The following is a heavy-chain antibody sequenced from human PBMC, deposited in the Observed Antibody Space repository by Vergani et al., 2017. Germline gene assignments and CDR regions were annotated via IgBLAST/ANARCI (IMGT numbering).Heavy chain of an antibody. Sequence: QEQLVESGGGVVQPGMSLRLSCAASGFNFNTFGMHWVRQAPGKGLEWVAVIWNDGSNKFYGDSVKGRFTISRDNSRNTLYLQMNSLRAEDTAVYYCAREGVPRCCIVGAPDFWGQGTQVTVSS. D-gene: IGHD1-26*01. V-gene: IGHV3-33*01. CDR2: IWNDGSNK. J-gene: IGHJ4*02. CDR3: AREGVPRCCIVGAPDF. CDR1: GFNFNTFG.